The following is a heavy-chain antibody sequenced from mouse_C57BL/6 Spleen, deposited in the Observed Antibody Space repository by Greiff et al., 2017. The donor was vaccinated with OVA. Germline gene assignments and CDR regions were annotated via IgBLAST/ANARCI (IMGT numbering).Heavy chain of an antibody. J-gene: IGHJ3*01. CDR1: GFSLTSYG. CDR3: ARDTTGRFAY. D-gene: IGHD4-1*02. V-gene: IGHV2-2*01. CDR2: IWRGGST. Sequence: VQVVESGPGLVQPSQSLSITCTVSGFSLTSYGVHWVRQSPGKGLEWLGVIWRGGSTDYNADFIYRMSIRKDNSKNQVFFKTNSLHADDTAIYYCARDTTGRFAYWGQGTLVTVSA.